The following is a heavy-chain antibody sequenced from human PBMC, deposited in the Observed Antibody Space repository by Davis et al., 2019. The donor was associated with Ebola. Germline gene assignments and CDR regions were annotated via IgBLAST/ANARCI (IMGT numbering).Heavy chain of an antibody. CDR1: GFTFRRFA. CDR2: ISGSGSST. J-gene: IGHJ4*02. V-gene: IGHV3-23*01. CDR3: AKDTGVSYSGDRYFDS. D-gene: IGHD2-21*02. Sequence: SLKISCTAPGFTFRRFALNWVRQAPGKGLEWVSTISGSGSSTYYAESVKGRFTISRYTSKNTLSLQMNSLRAEDTGIYYCAKDTGVSYSGDRYFDSWGQGTPVTVSS.